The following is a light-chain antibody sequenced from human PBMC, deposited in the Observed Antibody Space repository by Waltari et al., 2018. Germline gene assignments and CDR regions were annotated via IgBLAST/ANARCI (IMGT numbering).Light chain of an antibody. V-gene: IGKV3-15*01. J-gene: IGKJ1*01. CDR2: GAS. CDR3: QQSKIWPA. Sequence: EIVMTHSPATLSVSPGERATLSCRASQGISSDLAWYQQKPGQAPRLLIFGASTRATGVPARFSGSGSGTEFTLTISSLQSEDFGVYYCQQSKIWPAFGQGTKVEIK. CDR1: QGISSD.